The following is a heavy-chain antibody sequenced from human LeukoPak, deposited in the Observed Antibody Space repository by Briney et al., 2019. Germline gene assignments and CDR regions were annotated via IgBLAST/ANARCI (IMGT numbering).Heavy chain of an antibody. CDR3: ARDRRSGTYYYFDY. Sequence: AETLSLTCTVSGGSISSYYWSWIRQPPGKGLEWIGYIAYSGSTNYNPSLKSRVSMSVHTSKNQFSLTLSSVTAADTAVYYCARDRRSGTYYYFDYWGQGILVTVSS. CDR1: GGSISSYY. D-gene: IGHD3-10*01. J-gene: IGHJ4*02. CDR2: IAYSGST. V-gene: IGHV4-59*01.